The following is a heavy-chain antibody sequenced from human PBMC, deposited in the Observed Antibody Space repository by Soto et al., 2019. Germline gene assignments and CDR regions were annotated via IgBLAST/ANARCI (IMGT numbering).Heavy chain of an antibody. CDR1: GGTFSSYA. J-gene: IGHJ6*02. D-gene: IGHD3-3*01. V-gene: IGHV1-69*13. CDR2: IIPIFGTA. Sequence: ASVKVSCKASGGTFSSYAISWVRQAPGQGLEWMGGIIPIFGTANYAQKFQGRVTITADESTSTAYMELSSLRSEDTAVYYCARDLTSPRYYDFWSGYPSRYYYGMDVWGQGTTVTVSS. CDR3: ARDLTSPRYYDFWSGYPSRYYYGMDV.